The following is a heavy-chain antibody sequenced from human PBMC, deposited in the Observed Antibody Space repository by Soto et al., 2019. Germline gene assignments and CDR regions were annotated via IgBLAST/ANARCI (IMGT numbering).Heavy chain of an antibody. CDR2: VRNEANSYTT. D-gene: IGHD2-15*01. CDR3: VRDACRVGNCPPLFDP. CDR1: GFTFSDHY. Sequence: PGGSLRLSCAASGFTFSDHYMDWVRQAPGKGLEWVARVRNEANSYTTEYAASVKGRFTITRDDSKKSLYLQMDSLKTDDTAVYYCVRDACRVGNCPPLFDPWGQGTLVTVSS. V-gene: IGHV3-72*01. J-gene: IGHJ5*02.